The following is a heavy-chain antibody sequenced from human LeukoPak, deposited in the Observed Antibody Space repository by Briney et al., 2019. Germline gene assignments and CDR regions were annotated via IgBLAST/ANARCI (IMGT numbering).Heavy chain of an antibody. D-gene: IGHD5-18*01. CDR2: TSGHNGDT. CDR3: ARAPGYSYGSPSFDY. J-gene: IGHJ4*02. CDR1: GYSLSTFG. V-gene: IGHV1-18*01. Sequence: ASVRVSCKASGYSLSTFGINWVRQAPGKGLEWMGWTSGHNGDTNYAQNVQGRVTMTTDTSTSTAYMELRSLRSDDTAVYYCARAPGYSYGSPSFDYWGQGTLVTVSS.